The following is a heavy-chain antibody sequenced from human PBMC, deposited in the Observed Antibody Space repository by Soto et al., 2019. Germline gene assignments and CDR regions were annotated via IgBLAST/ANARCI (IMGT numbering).Heavy chain of an antibody. CDR2: ISSSSSYT. D-gene: IGHD3-10*01. CDR1: GFTFSDYY. Sequence: GGSLRLSCAASGFTFSDYYMSWIRQAPGKGLEWVSYISSSSSYTNYADSVKGRFTISRDNAKNSLYLQMNSLRAEDTAVYYCARVMVLHVVDYWGQGTLVTVSS. V-gene: IGHV3-11*06. CDR3: ARVMVLHVVDY. J-gene: IGHJ4*02.